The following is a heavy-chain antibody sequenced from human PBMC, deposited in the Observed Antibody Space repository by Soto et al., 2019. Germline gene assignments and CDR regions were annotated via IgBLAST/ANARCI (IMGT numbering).Heavy chain of an antibody. Sequence: EVQLVQSAAEVKKPGESLRISCKGSGYSFTSYWISWVRQMPGKGLEWMGRIDPSDSYTNYSPSFQGHVTISADKSISTAYLQWSSLKASDTAMYYCATPRGSYHDAFDIWGQGTMVTVSS. CDR2: IDPSDSYT. J-gene: IGHJ3*02. V-gene: IGHV5-10-1*03. CDR3: ATPRGSYHDAFDI. D-gene: IGHD1-26*01. CDR1: GYSFTSYW.